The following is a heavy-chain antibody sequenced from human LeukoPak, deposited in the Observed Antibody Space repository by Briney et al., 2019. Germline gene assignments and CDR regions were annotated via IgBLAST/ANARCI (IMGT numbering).Heavy chain of an antibody. Sequence: GGSLRLSCAASGFTFSRYSMNWVRQAPGKGLEWVSSIGSVSTYIYYTDSVKGRFTISRDNAKNSLYLQMNRLRAEDTAVYYCARDLSTGSRGWFDPWGQGTLVTVSS. CDR2: IGSVSTYI. J-gene: IGHJ5*02. V-gene: IGHV3-21*01. CDR3: ARDLSTGSRGWFDP. CDR1: GFTFSRYS. D-gene: IGHD1-26*01.